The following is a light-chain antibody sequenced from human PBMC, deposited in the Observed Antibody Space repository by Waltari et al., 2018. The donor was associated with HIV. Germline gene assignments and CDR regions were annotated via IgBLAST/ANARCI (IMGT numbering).Light chain of an antibody. Sequence: QSALPQPRSVSGSPGQSVTISCTGTSSYVGGYNYVYWYQQHPGKAPKLMIYDVSKRPSGVPDRFSGSKSGNTASLTISGLQAEDEADYYCCSYAGSYTLAFGGGTKLTVL. CDR3: CSYAGSYTLA. CDR1: SSYVGGYNY. J-gene: IGLJ2*01. CDR2: DVS. V-gene: IGLV2-11*01.